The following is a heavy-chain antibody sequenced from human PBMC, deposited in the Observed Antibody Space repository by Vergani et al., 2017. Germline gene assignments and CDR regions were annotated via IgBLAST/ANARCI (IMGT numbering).Heavy chain of an antibody. CDR3: ARGGWNYWFDS. CDR2: INTSGDYT. V-gene: IGHV3-23*01. J-gene: IGHJ5*01. Sequence: EVQLLESGGDLVQPGGSLRLSCAASGFSFTTYAMSWVRQAPGKGLAWVSTINTSGDYTRSGDSVKGRFTISSDNSKSTLYLQMNSLGAEDTALYYRARGGWNYWFDSWGQGTLVIVS. D-gene: IGHD1-1*01. CDR1: GFSFTTYA.